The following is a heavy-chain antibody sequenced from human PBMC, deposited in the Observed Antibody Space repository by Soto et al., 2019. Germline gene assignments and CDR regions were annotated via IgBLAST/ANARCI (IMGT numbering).Heavy chain of an antibody. D-gene: IGHD6-13*01. V-gene: IGHV3-23*01. CDR2: ISGSGGST. J-gene: IGHJ4*02. CDR1: GFTFSSYA. CDR3: AKGDSSSWYYFDY. Sequence: GGSLRLSCAASGFTFSSYARSWVRQAPGKGLEWVSAISGSGGSTYYADSVKGRFTISRDNSKNTLYLQRNSLRAEDTAVYYCAKGDSSSWYYFDYWGQGTLVTVSS.